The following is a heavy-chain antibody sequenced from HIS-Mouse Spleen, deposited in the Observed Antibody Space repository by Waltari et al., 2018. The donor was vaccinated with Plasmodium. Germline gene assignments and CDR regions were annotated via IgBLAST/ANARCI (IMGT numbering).Heavy chain of an antibody. V-gene: IGHV3-13*01. Sequence: EVQLVESGGGRVQPVGSLRRSFAAYGITFSSYDMHWVRQATGKGLEWVSAIGTAGDTYYPGSVKGRFTISRENAKNSLYLQMNSLRAGDTAVYYCASSGSYDAFDIWGQGTMVTVSS. J-gene: IGHJ3*02. CDR3: ASSGSYDAFDI. D-gene: IGHD1-26*01. CDR1: GITFSSYD. CDR2: IGTAGDT.